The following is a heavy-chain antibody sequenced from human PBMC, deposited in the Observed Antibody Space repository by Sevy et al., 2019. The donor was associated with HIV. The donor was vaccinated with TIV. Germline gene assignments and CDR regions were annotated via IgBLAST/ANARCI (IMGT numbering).Heavy chain of an antibody. CDR3: AKDIAADLYYYYGIDV. CDR1: GFTFDDYA. CDR2: ISWNSGSI. V-gene: IGHV3-9*01. D-gene: IGHD6-13*01. J-gene: IGHJ6*02. Sequence: GGSLRVSCAASGFTFDDYAMHWVRQAPGKGLEWVSGISWNSGSIGYADSVKGRFTISRDNAKNSLYLQMNSLRAEDTALYYCAKDIAADLYYYYGIDVRGQGTTVTVSS.